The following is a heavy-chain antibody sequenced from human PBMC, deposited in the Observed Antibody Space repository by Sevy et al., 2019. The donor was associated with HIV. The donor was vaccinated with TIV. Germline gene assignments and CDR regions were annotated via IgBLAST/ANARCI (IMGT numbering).Heavy chain of an antibody. J-gene: IGHJ5*02. CDR1: GFTFSPYW. Sequence: GGSLRLSCEASGFTFSPYWMTWVRQAPGKGLEWVANIRPDGSDKYYVDSVKGRFTISRDNAKNSLYLQMNSLRADDTAMHHCARGVGLDRWGQGALVTV. D-gene: IGHD1-26*01. CDR3: ARGVGLDR. V-gene: IGHV3-7*01. CDR2: IRPDGSDK.